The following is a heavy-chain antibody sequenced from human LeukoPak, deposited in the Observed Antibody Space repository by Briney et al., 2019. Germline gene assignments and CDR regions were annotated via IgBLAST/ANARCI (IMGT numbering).Heavy chain of an antibody. CDR3: ATRNWNDLSDAFDI. V-gene: IGHV1-24*01. D-gene: IGHD1-1*01. Sequence: APVKVSCKVSGYTLTELSMHWVRQAPGKGLEWMGGFDPEDGETIYAQKFQGRVTMTEDTSTDTAYMELSSLRSEDTAVYYCATRNWNDLSDAFDIWGQGTMVTVSS. CDR2: FDPEDGET. CDR1: GYTLTELS. J-gene: IGHJ3*02.